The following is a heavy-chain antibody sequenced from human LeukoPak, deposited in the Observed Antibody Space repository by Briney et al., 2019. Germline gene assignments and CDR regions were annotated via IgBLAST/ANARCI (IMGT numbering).Heavy chain of an antibody. D-gene: IGHD3-22*01. CDR1: GGSISSYY. Sequence: SETLSLTCTVSGGSISSYYWSWIRQHPGKGLEWIGYIYYSGSTYYNPSLKSRVTISVDTSKNQFSLKLSSVTAADTAVYYCAREDNYYDSSGNGNWFDPWGQGTLVTVSS. V-gene: IGHV4-59*06. CDR2: IYYSGST. CDR3: AREDNYYDSSGNGNWFDP. J-gene: IGHJ5*02.